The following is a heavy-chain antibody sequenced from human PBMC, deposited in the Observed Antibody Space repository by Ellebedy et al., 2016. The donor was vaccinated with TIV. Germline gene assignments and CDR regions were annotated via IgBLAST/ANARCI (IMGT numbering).Heavy chain of an antibody. CDR2: ISGSGAGT. CDR1: GFTFSSYA. V-gene: IGHV3-23*01. D-gene: IGHD3-9*01. J-gene: IGHJ4*02. Sequence: GGSLRLXCAASGFTFSSYAMSWVRQAPGKGLEWVSAISGSGAGTYYADSVKGRFTISRDNSKNTLCLQMNSLRAEDTAVYYCAKSGYDILTAYLYWGQGTLVTVAS. CDR3: AKSGYDILTAYLY.